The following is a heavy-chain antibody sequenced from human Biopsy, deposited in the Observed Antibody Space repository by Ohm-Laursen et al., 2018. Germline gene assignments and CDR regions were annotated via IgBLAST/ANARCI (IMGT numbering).Heavy chain of an antibody. CDR1: GNTFSDYY. J-gene: IGHJ4*02. CDR2: INQSGRT. Sequence: SETLSLTCGVYGNTFSDYYWSWIRQPPGKGLEWIGQINQSGRTNYNPSLKSRVNISADKSNNQFPLKLTSVTSADTAVYFCGNEVHGRDYWGLGALVTVSS. CDR3: GNEVHGRDY. D-gene: IGHD2-15*01. V-gene: IGHV4-34*08.